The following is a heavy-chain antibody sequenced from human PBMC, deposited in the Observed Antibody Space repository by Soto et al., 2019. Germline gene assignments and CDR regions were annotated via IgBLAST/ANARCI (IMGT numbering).Heavy chain of an antibody. CDR1: GFSFTSFW. CDR2: IKQDGSET. CDR3: VRDGPPRYSGTSPPY. V-gene: IGHV3-7*01. Sequence: PGGSLRLSCAASGFSFTSFWISWVRQAPGKGLEWVATIKQDGSETYYGDSVRGRFTISRDNAKNSLYLQMSSLRAEDTALYYCVRDGPPRYSGTSPPYGGQGTLVTVSS. J-gene: IGHJ4*02. D-gene: IGHD1-26*01.